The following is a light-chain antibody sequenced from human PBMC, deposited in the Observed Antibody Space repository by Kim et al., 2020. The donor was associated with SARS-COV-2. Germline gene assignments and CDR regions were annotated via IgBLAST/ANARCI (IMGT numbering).Light chain of an antibody. CDR1: SGSIDDNY. CDR2: EGD. CDR3: QSYNRDNVL. V-gene: IGLV6-57*03. J-gene: IGLJ2*01. Sequence: GKTETIAGTRSSGSIDDNYVQWYQQHPGRVPPTVIYEGDQRPSGVSDRFSGSIDNSSNSASLTISGLRTEDEADYYCQSYNRDNVLFGGGTQLTVL.